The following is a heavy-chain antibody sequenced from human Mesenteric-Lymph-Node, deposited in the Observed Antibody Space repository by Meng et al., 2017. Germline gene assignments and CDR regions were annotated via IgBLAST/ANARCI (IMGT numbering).Heavy chain of an antibody. J-gene: IGHJ4*02. Sequence: EVQLVEAGGGIVPPGGALRLACEASGFIVSSNQMNWVRQAPGKGLEWVSVMYSGGSTYYADSVKGRFTISRDNSKNTLYLQMNSLRTEDTAVYYCARGNRGLDYWGQGTLVTVSS. CDR2: MYSGGST. D-gene: IGHD2/OR15-2a*01. CDR3: ARGNRGLDY. V-gene: IGHV3-66*02. CDR1: GFIVSSNQ.